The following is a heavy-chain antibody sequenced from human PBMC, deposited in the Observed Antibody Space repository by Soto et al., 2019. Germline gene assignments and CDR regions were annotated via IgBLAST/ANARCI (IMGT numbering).Heavy chain of an antibody. CDR1: GFPFSSYS. V-gene: IGHV3-21*01. CDR2: ISSSSSYI. CDR3: ARDRITRPFDI. J-gene: IGHJ3*02. D-gene: IGHD3-10*01. Sequence: GGSLRLSCAASGFPFSSYSMNWVRQAPGKGLEWVSSISSSSSYIYYADSVKGRFTISRDNAKNSLYLQMNSLRAEDTAVYYCARDRITRPFDIWGQGTMVTVSS.